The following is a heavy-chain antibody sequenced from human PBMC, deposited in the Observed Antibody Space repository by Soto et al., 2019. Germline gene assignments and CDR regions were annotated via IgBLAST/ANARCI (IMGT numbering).Heavy chain of an antibody. CDR2: IIPILGTA. CDR1: GGTFSSYA. J-gene: IGHJ6*02. D-gene: IGHD3-10*01. Sequence: ASVKVSCKASGGTFSSYAISWVRQAPGQGLEWMGGIIPILGTANYAQKFQGRVTITADESTSTAYMELSSLRSEDTAVYYCARASTMVRGVIYSHYYYGMDVWGQGTTVTVSS. V-gene: IGHV1-69*13. CDR3: ARASTMVRGVIYSHYYYGMDV.